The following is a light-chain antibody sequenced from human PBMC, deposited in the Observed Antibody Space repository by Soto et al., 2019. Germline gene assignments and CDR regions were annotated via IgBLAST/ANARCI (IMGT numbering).Light chain of an antibody. V-gene: IGKV4-1*01. CDR1: QSVLYSSNNKNY. J-gene: IGKJ4*01. Sequence: DIVMTQSPDSLAVSLGERATINCKSSQSVLYSSNNKNYLAWYQQKPGQPPKLLIYWASTRESGVPDRFSGSGSETDFTLTISSLQAEDVAVYYCQQYYGPPFPFGGGTKVEIK. CDR3: QQYYGPPFP. CDR2: WAS.